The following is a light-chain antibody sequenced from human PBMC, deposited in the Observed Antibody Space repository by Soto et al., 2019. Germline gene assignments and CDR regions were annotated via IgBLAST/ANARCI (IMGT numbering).Light chain of an antibody. CDR3: QHYNRYSRCVS. CDR2: HAS. V-gene: IGKV1-5*01. Sequence: DIQMTQSPSTLSASEGDRVTITCRASQSISNWVASYYPMPRKAPKLLLSHASSLDDGLPSRFSVSGSCTEFTLTISSLQPVDFATYYCQHYNRYSRCVSFFGGTKV. J-gene: IGKJ4*01. CDR1: QSISNW.